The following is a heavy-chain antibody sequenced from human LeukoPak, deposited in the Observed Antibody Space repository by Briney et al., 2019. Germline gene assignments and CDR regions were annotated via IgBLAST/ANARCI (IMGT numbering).Heavy chain of an antibody. D-gene: IGHD4-23*01. V-gene: IGHV4-34*01. CDR1: GGSFSGYY. J-gene: IGHJ1*01. Sequence: SETLSLTCAVYGGSFSGYYWSWIRQPPGKGLEWIGEINHSGSTNYNPSLKSRVTISVDTSKNQFSLKLSSVTAADTAVYYCARHPLYGGNSKRGYFQHWGQGTLVTVSS. CDR2: INHSGST. CDR3: ARHPLYGGNSKRGYFQH.